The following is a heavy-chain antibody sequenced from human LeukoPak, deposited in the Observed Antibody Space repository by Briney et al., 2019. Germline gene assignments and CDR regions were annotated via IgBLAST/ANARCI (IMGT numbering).Heavy chain of an antibody. CDR2: IYNNGDN. CDR1: GGSISRSHFY. D-gene: IGHD6-19*01. V-gene: IGHV4-39*07. Sequence: PSETLSLTCTVSGGSISRSHFYWGWIRQPPGKGLEWIGYIYNNGDNSSNPSLKSRVTLSIDTSENQFSLKLSSVTAADTAVYYCARDRRYSSGWPGLHAFDIWGQGTMVTVSS. J-gene: IGHJ3*02. CDR3: ARDRRYSSGWPGLHAFDI.